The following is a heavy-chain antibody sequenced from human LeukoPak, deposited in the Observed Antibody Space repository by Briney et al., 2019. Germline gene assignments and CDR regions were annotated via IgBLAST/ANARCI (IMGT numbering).Heavy chain of an antibody. CDR3: ARALLNYYDSSGYFDY. D-gene: IGHD3-22*01. CDR1: GFTFSSYS. V-gene: IGHV3-48*04. CDR2: IGSSSSTI. Sequence: GGSLRLSCAASGFTFSSYSMNWVRQAPGKGLEWVSYIGSSSSTIYYADSVKGRFTISRDNAKNSLYLQMNSLRAEDTAVYYCARALLNYYDSSGYFDYWGQGTLVTVSS. J-gene: IGHJ4*02.